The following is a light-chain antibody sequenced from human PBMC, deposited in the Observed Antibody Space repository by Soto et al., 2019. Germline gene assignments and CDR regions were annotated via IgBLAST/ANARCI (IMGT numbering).Light chain of an antibody. Sequence: EIVLTQSPGTLSLSPGERATLSCRASQSVRSTYLAWYQHKPGQAPRLLIYGASSRATGIPDRFSGSGSGTDFTLTISRLEPEDFAVYYCQQYGSSQTFGQGTKVDIK. V-gene: IGKV3-20*01. CDR3: QQYGSSQT. J-gene: IGKJ1*01. CDR1: QSVRSTY. CDR2: GAS.